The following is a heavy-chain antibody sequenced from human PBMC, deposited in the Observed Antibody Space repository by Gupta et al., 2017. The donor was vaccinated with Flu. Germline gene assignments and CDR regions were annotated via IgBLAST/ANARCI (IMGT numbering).Heavy chain of an antibody. V-gene: IGHV3-23*01. D-gene: IGHD2-2*01. CDR2: ISGSGGST. CDR3: AKLRPPGLVPAARLYFDY. J-gene: IGHJ4*02. Sequence: SWVRQAPGKGLEVVSAISGSGGSTYYADSVKGRFTISRDNSKNTLYLQMNSLRAEDTAVYYCAKLRPPGLVPAARLYFDYWGQGTLVTVSS.